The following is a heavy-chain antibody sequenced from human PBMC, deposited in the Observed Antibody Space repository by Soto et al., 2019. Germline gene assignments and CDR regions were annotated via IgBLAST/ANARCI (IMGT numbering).Heavy chain of an antibody. CDR1: GFTFSSYW. D-gene: IGHD6-13*01. V-gene: IGHV3-74*01. CDR2: INSDGSST. CDR3: ARDGGSSSWYTDY. J-gene: IGHJ4*02. Sequence: EVQLVESGGDLVQPGGSLRLSCAASGFTFSSYWMHWVRQAPGKGLVWVSRINSDGSSTRYADSVRGRFTISRDNAKNTLYLQMNSLKAEDTAVYYCARDGGSSSWYTDYWGQVTLVTVSS.